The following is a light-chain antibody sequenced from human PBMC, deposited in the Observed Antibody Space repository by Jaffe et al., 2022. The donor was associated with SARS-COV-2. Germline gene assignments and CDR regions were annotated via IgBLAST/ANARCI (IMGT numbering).Light chain of an antibody. V-gene: IGLV1-44*01. CDR2: HNN. Sequence: QSVLTQPPSASGTPGQRVTVSCSGSSSNIGTNAVNWYQHFPGTAPKLLIDHNNQRPSGVPDRFSASKSGTSASLAISGLHSEDEAHYYCGAWDASLDGWVFGGGTKLTVL. CDR1: SSNIGTNA. J-gene: IGLJ3*02. CDR3: GAWDASLDGWV.